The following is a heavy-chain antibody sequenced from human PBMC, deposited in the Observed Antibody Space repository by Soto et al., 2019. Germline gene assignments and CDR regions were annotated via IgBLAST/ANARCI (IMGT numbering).Heavy chain of an antibody. Sequence: ASVKVSCKVSGYTLTELSMHWVRQAPGKGLEWMGGFDPEDGEAIYAQKFQGRVTMTEDTSTDTAYMELSSLRSEDTAVYYCATAPTPFIAVAAYHYWCQGTLVTVSS. D-gene: IGHD6-19*01. V-gene: IGHV1-24*01. CDR1: GYTLTELS. CDR3: ATAPTPFIAVAAYHY. J-gene: IGHJ4*02. CDR2: FDPEDGEA.